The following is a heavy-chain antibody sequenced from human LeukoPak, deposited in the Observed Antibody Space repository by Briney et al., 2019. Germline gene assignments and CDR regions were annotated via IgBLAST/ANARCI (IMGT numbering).Heavy chain of an antibody. CDR1: GGSISSSSYY. CDR2: IYYSGST. D-gene: IGHD3-9*01. CDR3: ARSESGYFDWLLYPLIDY. V-gene: IGHV4-39*01. Sequence: SETLSLTCTVSGGSISSSSYYWGWIRQPPGKGLEWIGSIYYSGSTYYNPSLKSRVTISVDTSKNQFSLKLSSVTAADTAVYYCARSESGYFDWLLYPLIDYWAREPWSPSPQ. J-gene: IGHJ4*02.